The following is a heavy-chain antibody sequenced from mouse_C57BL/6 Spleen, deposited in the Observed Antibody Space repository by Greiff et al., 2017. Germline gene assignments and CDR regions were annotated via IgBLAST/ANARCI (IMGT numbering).Heavy chain of an antibody. CDR1: GYTFTSYW. Sequence: QVQLQQPGAELVKPGASVKMSCKASGYTFTSYWITWVKQRPGQGLEWIGDIYPGSGSTNYNEKFKSKATLTADTSSSTAYMQLSSLTSEDSAVYYCAKRSWEACFAYWGQGTLVTVSA. CDR2: IYPGSGST. V-gene: IGHV1-55*01. J-gene: IGHJ3*01. CDR3: AKRSWEACFAY. D-gene: IGHD4-1*01.